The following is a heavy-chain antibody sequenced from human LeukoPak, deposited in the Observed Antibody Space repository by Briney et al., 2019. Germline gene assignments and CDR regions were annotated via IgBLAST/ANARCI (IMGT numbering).Heavy chain of an antibody. CDR3: AKDPQGD. D-gene: IGHD3-16*01. CDR2: ISGSGGST. J-gene: IGHJ4*02. Sequence: GGSLRLSCAASGFTFSNNAMSWVRQAPGKGLEWVSAISGSGGSTYYADSVKGRFSISRDNSKNTLYLQMNGLRAGDTAVYYCAKDPQGDWGQGTLVTVSS. CDR1: GFTFSNNA. V-gene: IGHV3-23*01.